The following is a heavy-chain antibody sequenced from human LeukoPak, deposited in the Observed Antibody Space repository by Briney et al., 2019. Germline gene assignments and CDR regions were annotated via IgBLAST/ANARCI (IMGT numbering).Heavy chain of an antibody. Sequence: GGSLRLSCAASGFTFSSYAMSWVRQAPGKGLGWVSAISGSGGSTYYADSVKGRFTISRDNSKNTLYLQMNSLRAEDTAVYYCAKHDVVANLYYFDYWGQGTLVTVSS. CDR1: GFTFSSYA. CDR3: AKHDVVANLYYFDY. V-gene: IGHV3-23*01. CDR2: ISGSGGST. D-gene: IGHD2-15*01. J-gene: IGHJ4*02.